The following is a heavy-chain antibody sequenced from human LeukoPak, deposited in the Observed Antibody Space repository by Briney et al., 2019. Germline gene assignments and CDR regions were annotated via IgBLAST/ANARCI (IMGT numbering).Heavy chain of an antibody. V-gene: IGHV4-4*02. D-gene: IGHD6-13*01. J-gene: IGHJ2*01. Sequence: PSGTLSLTCTVSGGSISISNWWSWVRQPPGKGLEWIGEIYHSGSTNYNPSLRSRVTMSVDTSKNQFSLKLSSVTAADTAVYYCARVSTSWYQDWYFDLWGRGTLVTVSS. CDR1: GGSISISNW. CDR2: IYHSGST. CDR3: ARVSTSWYQDWYFDL.